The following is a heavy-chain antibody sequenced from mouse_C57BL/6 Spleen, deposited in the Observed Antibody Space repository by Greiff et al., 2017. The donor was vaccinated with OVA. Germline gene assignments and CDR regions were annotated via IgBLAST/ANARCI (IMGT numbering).Heavy chain of an antibody. CDR2: IDPSDSYT. V-gene: IGHV1-50*01. D-gene: IGHD4-1*01. CDR3: ARKTGTWFAY. J-gene: IGHJ3*01. CDR1: GYTFTSYW. Sequence: VQLQQPGAELVKPGASVMLSCKASGYTFTSYWMQWVKQRPGQGLEWIGEIDPSDSYTNYNQKFKGKATLTVDTSSSTAYMQLSSLTSEDSAVYYCARKTGTWFAYWGQVTLVTVSA.